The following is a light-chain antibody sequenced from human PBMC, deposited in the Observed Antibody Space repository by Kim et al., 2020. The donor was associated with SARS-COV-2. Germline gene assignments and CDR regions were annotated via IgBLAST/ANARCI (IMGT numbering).Light chain of an antibody. V-gene: IGKV2-28*01. CDR2: LGS. J-gene: IGKJ1*01. CDR1: QSLLHSNGYNY. Sequence: PASISCRSSQSLLHSNGYNYWDWYLQKPGQSPQLLIYLGSNRASGVPDRCSGSGSGTDFTLKISRVEAEDVGVYYCMQALQTQWTFGQGTKVDIK. CDR3: MQALQTQWT.